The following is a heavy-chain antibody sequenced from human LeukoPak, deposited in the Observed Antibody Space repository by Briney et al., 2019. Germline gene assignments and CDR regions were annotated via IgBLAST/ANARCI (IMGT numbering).Heavy chain of an antibody. CDR3: ARSSNCVDY. CDR2: INSDGSGT. CDR1: GFTFSSYW. J-gene: IGHJ4*02. D-gene: IGHD6-13*01. Sequence: GGSLRLSCAASGFTFSSYWMHRVRQSPGTGLVWVARINSDGSGTSYADSVKGRFTISRDNAKNTLYLQMNSLRAEDTAVYYCARSSNCVDYWGQGTLVTVSS. V-gene: IGHV3-74*01.